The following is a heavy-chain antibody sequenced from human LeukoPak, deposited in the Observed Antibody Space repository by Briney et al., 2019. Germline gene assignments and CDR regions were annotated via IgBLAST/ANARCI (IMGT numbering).Heavy chain of an antibody. CDR1: GFTFDDYG. CDR3: ARVQRGIAVALDY. V-gene: IGHV3-20*04. CDR2: INWNGGST. D-gene: IGHD6-19*01. Sequence: GGSLRLSCAASGFTFDDYGMSWVRQAPGKGLEWVSGINWNGGSTGYADSVKGRFTISRDNVKNLLYLQMNSLRAEDTAVYYCARVQRGIAVALDYWGQGTLATVSS. J-gene: IGHJ4*02.